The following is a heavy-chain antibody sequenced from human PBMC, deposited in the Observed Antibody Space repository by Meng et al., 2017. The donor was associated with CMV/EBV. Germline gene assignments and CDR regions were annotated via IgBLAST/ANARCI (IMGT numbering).Heavy chain of an antibody. Sequence: GQLQPWGAGLLKPSETLSLTCAVYGGSFSGYYWSWNRQPPGKGLEWIGEINHSGSTNYNPSLKSRVTISVDTSKNQFSLKLSSVTAADTAVYYCASSLTYPDYWGQGTLVTVSS. CDR2: INHSGST. J-gene: IGHJ4*02. CDR3: ASSLTYPDY. D-gene: IGHD2-15*01. V-gene: IGHV4-34*01. CDR1: GGSFSGYY.